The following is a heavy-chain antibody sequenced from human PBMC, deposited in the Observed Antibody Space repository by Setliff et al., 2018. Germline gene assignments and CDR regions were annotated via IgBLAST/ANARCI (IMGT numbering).Heavy chain of an antibody. CDR3: AREERRVEWLLYGGPKYSYYGMDV. Sequence: PSETLSLTCGGYGGSISDYYWSWIRQPPGKGLEWIGEINHSGSTNYNPSLKSRVTISLDTSRNQVSLKLSPVTAADTAVYYCAREERRVEWLLYGGPKYSYYGMDVWGQGTTVTVSS. J-gene: IGHJ6*02. CDR1: GGSISDYY. CDR2: INHSGST. V-gene: IGHV4-34*01. D-gene: IGHD3-3*01.